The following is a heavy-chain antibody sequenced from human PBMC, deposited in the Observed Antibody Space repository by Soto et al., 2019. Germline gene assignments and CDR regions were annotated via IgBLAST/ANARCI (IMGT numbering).Heavy chain of an antibody. D-gene: IGHD5-12*01. V-gene: IGHV1-2*02. CDR1: GYTFTAYY. CDR2: INPNSGGT. CDR3: VRESDIVTIILDY. J-gene: IGHJ4*02. Sequence: QVNLVQSGAEVKKPGASVKVSCKGSGYTFTAYYIHWVRQAPGQGLEWMGWINPNSGGTNYAQKFQGRVTMTRDTSISTAYMELKSLTSDDTAVYYCVRESDIVTIILDYWGQGTLLTVSS.